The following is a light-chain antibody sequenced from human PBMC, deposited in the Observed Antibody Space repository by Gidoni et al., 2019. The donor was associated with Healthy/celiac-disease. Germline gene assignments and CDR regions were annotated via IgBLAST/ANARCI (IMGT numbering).Light chain of an antibody. CDR1: SSNIGSNY. Sequence: QSVLTPPPSASGTPGQRVTISCSGSSSNIGSNYVYWYQQLPGTAPKLLIYRNNQRPSGVPDRFSGSKSGNSASLAISGLRSEDEADYYCAAWDDSLWSWVFGGGTKLTVL. V-gene: IGLV1-47*01. CDR3: AAWDDSLWSWV. J-gene: IGLJ3*02. CDR2: RNN.